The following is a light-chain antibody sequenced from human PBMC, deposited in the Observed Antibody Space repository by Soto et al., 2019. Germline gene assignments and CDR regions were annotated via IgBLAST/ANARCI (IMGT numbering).Light chain of an antibody. CDR3: HQRRNSART. V-gene: IGKV3-11*01. J-gene: IGKJ1*01. CDR2: DAS. CDR1: QSVSSY. Sequence: ESVYTHIRTTLCWARCERATLSFWASQSVSSYLAWYQQKPGQAPRLLIYDASNRATGIPARFSGSGSGTDFTLTISTLAPYHLALSYCHQRRNSARTFRQGTKVDIK.